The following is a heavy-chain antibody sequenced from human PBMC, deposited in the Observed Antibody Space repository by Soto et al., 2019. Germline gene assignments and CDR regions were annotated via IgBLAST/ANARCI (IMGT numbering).Heavy chain of an antibody. Sequence: PGESLKISCKGSGYSFTSYWIGWVRQVPGKGLEWMGIIYPGDSDTRYSPSFQGQVTISADKSISTAYLQWSSLKASDTAMYYCARPSYYYDSSGYLRHDYYYGMDVWGQGTTVTVSS. V-gene: IGHV5-51*01. CDR1: GYSFTSYW. CDR2: IYPGDSDT. D-gene: IGHD3-22*01. J-gene: IGHJ6*02. CDR3: ARPSYYYDSSGYLRHDYYYGMDV.